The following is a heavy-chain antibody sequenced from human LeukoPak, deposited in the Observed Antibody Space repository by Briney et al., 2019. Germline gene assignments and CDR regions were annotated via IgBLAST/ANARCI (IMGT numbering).Heavy chain of an antibody. CDR2: INPSGGST. D-gene: IGHD6-6*01. CDR1: GYIFTSYN. J-gene: IGHJ4*02. Sequence: ASVKVSCKASGYIFTSYNMHWVRQAPGQGLEWMGIINPSGGSTSYAQKFQGRVTMTEDTSTDTAYMELSSLRSEDTAVYYCATAGAAARPVDYWGQGTLVTVSS. V-gene: IGHV1-46*01. CDR3: ATAGAAARPVDY.